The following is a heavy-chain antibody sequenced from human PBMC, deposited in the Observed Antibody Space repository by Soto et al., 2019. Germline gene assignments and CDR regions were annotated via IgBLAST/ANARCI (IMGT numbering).Heavy chain of an antibody. CDR1: GFTFSSYA. J-gene: IGHJ4*02. CDR2: ISGSGGST. CDR3: ATVAIFGRL. V-gene: IGHV3-23*01. D-gene: IGHD3-3*01. Sequence: GGSLRLSCAASGFTFSSYAMSWVRQAPGKGLEWVSAISGSGGSTYYADSVKGRFTISRDNSKNPLYLQMNSLSAEDTAVSCCATVAIFGRLGGQGTLVNVSS.